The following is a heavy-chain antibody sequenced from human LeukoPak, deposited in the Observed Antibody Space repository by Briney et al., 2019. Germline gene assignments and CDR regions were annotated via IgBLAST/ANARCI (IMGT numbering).Heavy chain of an antibody. J-gene: IGHJ4*02. CDR3: AREGWDQRDTAAFDH. CDR1: GYTFTSYD. D-gene: IGHD6-19*01. CDR2: INTDTGDR. Sequence: ASVKVSCKASGYTFTSYDINWARQAPGQGLEWMGWINTDTGDRDSAQKFHGRVTMTRDTSIRTVYMELSSLGPDDTAFYYCAREGWDQRDTAAFDHWGQGTLVTVSS. V-gene: IGHV1-2*02.